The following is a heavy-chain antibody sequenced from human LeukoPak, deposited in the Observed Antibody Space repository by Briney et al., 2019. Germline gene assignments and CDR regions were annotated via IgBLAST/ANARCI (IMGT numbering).Heavy chain of an antibody. V-gene: IGHV3-21*01. CDR2: ISSSSSYI. D-gene: IGHD3-10*01. Sequence: GGSLQLSCAASGFPFSSYSMNWVRPAPGKGLEWVSSISSSSSYIYYADSVKGRFTTSRDNAKNSLYLQKNSLRAEDTAVYYCARDAVLWFGIIDYWGQGTLVTVSS. CDR3: ARDAVLWFGIIDY. J-gene: IGHJ4*02. CDR1: GFPFSSYS.